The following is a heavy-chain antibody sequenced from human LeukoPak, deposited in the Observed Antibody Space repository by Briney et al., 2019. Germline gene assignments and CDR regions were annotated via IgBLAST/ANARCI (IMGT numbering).Heavy chain of an antibody. D-gene: IGHD3-10*01. J-gene: IGHJ4*02. Sequence: GGSLRLSCAASGFTFSTYGMHWVRQAPGKGLEWVAIIWYDGGNKYYADSVRGRFTISRDNSKNTLFLQMNSLRAEGTAVYYCARSREHGSGTYDSYYFDYWGQGTLVTVSS. CDR2: IWYDGGNK. CDR3: ARSREHGSGTYDSYYFDY. CDR1: GFTFSTYG. V-gene: IGHV3-33*01.